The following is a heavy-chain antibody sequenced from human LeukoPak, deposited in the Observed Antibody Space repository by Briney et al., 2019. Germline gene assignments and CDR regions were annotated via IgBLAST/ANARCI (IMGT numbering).Heavy chain of an antibody. J-gene: IGHJ4*02. D-gene: IGHD1-14*01. Sequence: SETLSLTCTVSGGSISGYYWSWIRQPPGKGLEWIGYIYYSGRTKYNPSLKSRVTISVDTSKNQFSLKLSSVTAADTTVYYCARGRDGGDTPDNFDYWGQGTLVTVSS. CDR3: ARGRDGGDTPDNFDY. CDR2: IYYSGRT. V-gene: IGHV4-59*01. CDR1: GGSISGYY.